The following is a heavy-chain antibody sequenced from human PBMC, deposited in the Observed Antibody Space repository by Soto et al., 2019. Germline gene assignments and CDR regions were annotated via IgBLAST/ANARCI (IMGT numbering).Heavy chain of an antibody. D-gene: IGHD3-22*01. Sequence: QVQLQESGPGLVKPSQTLSLTCTVSGGSINSGDYYWSWIRQPPGKGLEWIGYIYYSGNTYYNPSLKSRVTISVDTSKNQFSLKLSSVTAADTAVYYCARDAHDRRDYYYYPDYWGQGTLVTVSS. CDR2: IYYSGNT. V-gene: IGHV4-30-4*01. CDR1: GGSINSGDYY. CDR3: ARDAHDRRDYYYYPDY. J-gene: IGHJ4*02.